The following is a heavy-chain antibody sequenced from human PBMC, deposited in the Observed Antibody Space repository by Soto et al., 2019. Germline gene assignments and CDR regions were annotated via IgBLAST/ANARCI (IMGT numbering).Heavy chain of an antibody. CDR1: GFTFSNYG. J-gene: IGHJ6*02. Sequence: ESGGGVVQPGRSLRLSCAASGFTFSNYGMHWVRQAPGKGLEWVAIIWHDGNNKYYADSVRGRFIISRDISKNRLYLQMNSLRAEDTAVYYCASDLVGASDSYGLDVWGQGTPVTVSS. CDR2: IWHDGNNK. V-gene: IGHV3-33*01. CDR3: ASDLVGASDSYGLDV. D-gene: IGHD1-26*01.